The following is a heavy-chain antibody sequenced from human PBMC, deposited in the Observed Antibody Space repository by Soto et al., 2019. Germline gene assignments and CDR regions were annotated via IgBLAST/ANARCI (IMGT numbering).Heavy chain of an antibody. D-gene: IGHD3-9*01. CDR2: IWDDGSSQ. CDR3: SRDTFPRTSTGYFLDY. Sequence: QVQLVESGGGVVQPGESLRLTCEASGFSFKTYGMHWVRQAPGKGLEWVAVIWDDGSSQSYGDSVKGRFTISRDDTKNSVSLLMNSLRAEDTAVYFCSRDTFPRTSTGYFLDYWGVGTLVSVSS. CDR1: GFSFKTYG. V-gene: IGHV3-33*01. J-gene: IGHJ4*02.